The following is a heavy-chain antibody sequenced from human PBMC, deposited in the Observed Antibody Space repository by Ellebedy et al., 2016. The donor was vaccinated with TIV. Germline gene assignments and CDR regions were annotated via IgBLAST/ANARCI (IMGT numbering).Heavy chain of an antibody. Sequence: KVSCKGSGYSFTSNWITWVRRMPGKGLEWMGRIDPSDSYTNYSPSFQGHVTISADKSISTAYLQWSSLKASDTAMYYCARQRDVGSGWYYDPWGQGTLVTVSS. CDR3: ARQRDVGSGWYYDP. CDR1: GYSFTSNW. D-gene: IGHD6-19*01. CDR2: IDPSDSYT. V-gene: IGHV5-10-1*01. J-gene: IGHJ5*02.